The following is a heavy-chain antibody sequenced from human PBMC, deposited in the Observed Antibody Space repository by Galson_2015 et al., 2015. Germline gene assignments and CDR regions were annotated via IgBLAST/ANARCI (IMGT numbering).Heavy chain of an antibody. Sequence: WIRQPPGKGLEWIAYIYYSGTTNYNPSLQSRVTISLDTSRNQFSLTLSSVTAADTAVYYCARHLTEYKYAMDVWGQGTTVTVSS. J-gene: IGHJ6*02. CDR2: IYYSGTT. V-gene: IGHV4-61*07. CDR3: ARHLTEYKYAMDV. D-gene: IGHD6-6*01.